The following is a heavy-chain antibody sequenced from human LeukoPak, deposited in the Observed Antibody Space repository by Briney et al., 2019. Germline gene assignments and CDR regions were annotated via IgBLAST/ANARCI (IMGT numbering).Heavy chain of an antibody. CDR3: ARSLVGAFDY. V-gene: IGHV3-30-3*01. D-gene: IGHD1-26*01. CDR1: GFTFSSYA. J-gene: IGHJ4*02. Sequence: PGGSLRLSCAASGFTFSSYAVHWVRQAPGKGLEWVAVISYDGSNKYYADSVKGRFTISRDNSKNTLYLQMNSLRAEDTAVYYCARSLVGAFDYWGQGTLVTVSS. CDR2: ISYDGSNK.